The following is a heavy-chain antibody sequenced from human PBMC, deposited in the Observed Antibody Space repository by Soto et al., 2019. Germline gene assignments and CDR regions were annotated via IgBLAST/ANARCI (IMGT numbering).Heavy chain of an antibody. D-gene: IGHD3-16*02. V-gene: IGHV6-1*01. J-gene: IGHJ5*02. Sequence: SQTLSLTCAISGDSVSSYSAAWNWIRQSPSGGLEWLGRTYYRSRFFSDYAESVKSRIIINPDTSKNQFSLQLKSVTPEDTAVYYCARSSGGVFGIIIEGSNWLAPWGQGSLVTVSS. CDR2: TYYRSRFFS. CDR1: GDSVSSYSAA. CDR3: ARSSGGVFGIIIEGSNWLAP.